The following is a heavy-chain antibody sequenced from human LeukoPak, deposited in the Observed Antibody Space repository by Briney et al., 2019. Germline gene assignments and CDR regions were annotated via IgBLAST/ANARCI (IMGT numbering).Heavy chain of an antibody. V-gene: IGHV4-59*08. Sequence: PSEALSLTCAVYGGSFSGYYWSWIRQPPGKGLEWIGYIYYSGSTNYNPSLKSRVTISVDTSKNQFSLKLSSVTAADTAVYYCARRRWYSSGRYSGDWFDYWGQGTLVTVSS. J-gene: IGHJ4*02. CDR1: GGSFSGYY. CDR2: IYYSGST. D-gene: IGHD6-19*01. CDR3: ARRRWYSSGRYSGDWFDY.